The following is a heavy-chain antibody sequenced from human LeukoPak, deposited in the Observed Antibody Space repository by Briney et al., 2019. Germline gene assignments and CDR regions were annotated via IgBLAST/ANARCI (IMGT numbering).Heavy chain of an antibody. J-gene: IGHJ6*03. CDR2: IYTSGST. CDR3: AIGWCVPVKGYDYYYMDV. V-gene: IGHV4-4*07. D-gene: IGHD2-2*01. Sequence: SETLSLTCTVSGGSISSYYWSWIRQPAGKGLEWIGRIYTSGSTNYNPSLKSRVTMSVVTSKIQFSLKLSSVSAADTAVYYCAIGWCVPVKGYDYYYMDVWGKGTTVTVSS. CDR1: GGSISSYY.